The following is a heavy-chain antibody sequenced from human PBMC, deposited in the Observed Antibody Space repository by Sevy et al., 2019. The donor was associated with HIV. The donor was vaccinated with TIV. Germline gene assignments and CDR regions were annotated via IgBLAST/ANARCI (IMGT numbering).Heavy chain of an antibody. Sequence: GGSLRLSCAASGFSFSTYWMTWVRQAPGKGLEWVATMNKDGTERDYVDSVKDRFTISRDNTKTSLFLQMNSLSAEDTGVYYCVREGLGGFSYSLDCWGQGTLVTVSS. CDR3: VREGLGGFSYSLDC. V-gene: IGHV3-7*01. CDR2: MNKDGTER. CDR1: GFSFSTYW. D-gene: IGHD3-16*01. J-gene: IGHJ4*02.